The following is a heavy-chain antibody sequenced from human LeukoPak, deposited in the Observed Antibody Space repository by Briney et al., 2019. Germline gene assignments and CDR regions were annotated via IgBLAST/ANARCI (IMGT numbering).Heavy chain of an antibody. V-gene: IGHV4-31*03. CDR1: GGSISSGGYY. J-gene: IGHJ4*02. CDR3: ARGRSDYDFWSGYPSFDY. CDR2: IYYSGST. D-gene: IGHD3-3*01. Sequence: PSQTLSLTCTVSGGSISSGGYYWSWIRQHPGKGLEWIGYIYYSGSTYYNPSLKSRVTISVDTSKNQFSLKLSSVTAADTAVYYCARGRSDYDFWSGYPSFDYWGQGTLVTVSS.